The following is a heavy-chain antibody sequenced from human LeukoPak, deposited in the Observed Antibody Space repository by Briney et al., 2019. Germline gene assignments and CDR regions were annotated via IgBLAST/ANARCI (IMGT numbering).Heavy chain of an antibody. J-gene: IGHJ6*03. CDR3: ARVGFYYDIRGYYTHYYYMDV. CDR1: GGSISSGSYY. Sequence: TSQTLSLTCTVSGGSISSGSYYWSWIRQPAGKGLEWTGRIYTSGSTNYNPSLKSRVTISVDTSKNQFSLKLSSVTAADTAVYYCARVGFYYDIRGYYTHYYYMDVWGKGTTVTVSS. CDR2: IYTSGST. V-gene: IGHV4-61*02. D-gene: IGHD3-22*01.